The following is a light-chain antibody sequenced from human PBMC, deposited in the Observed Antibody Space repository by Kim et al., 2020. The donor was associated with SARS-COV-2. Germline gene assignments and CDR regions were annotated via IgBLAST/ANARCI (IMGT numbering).Light chain of an antibody. CDR1: SSDVGGYSY. CDR3: CSYAGSYTYV. J-gene: IGLJ1*01. Sequence: QSALTQPRSVSGSPGQSVTISCTGTSSDVGGYSYVSWYQQHPGKAPKLMIYDVSKRPSGVPDHFSGSKSGNTASLTISGLQAEDEADCYCCSYAGSYTYVFGTGTKVTVL. V-gene: IGLV2-11*01. CDR2: DVS.